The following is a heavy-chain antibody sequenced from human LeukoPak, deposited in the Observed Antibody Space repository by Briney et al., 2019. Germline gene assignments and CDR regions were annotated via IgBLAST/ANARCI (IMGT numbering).Heavy chain of an antibody. V-gene: IGHV3-30*18. CDR2: ISYDGSNK. Sequence: GRSLRLSCAASGFTFSTYAMHWVRQAPGKGLEWVAVISYDGSNKYYADSVKGRFTISRDNSKNTLYLQMNTLRAEDTAVYYCAKDVSWNWFDPWGQGTLVTVSS. J-gene: IGHJ5*02. CDR1: GFTFSTYA. CDR3: AKDVSWNWFDP.